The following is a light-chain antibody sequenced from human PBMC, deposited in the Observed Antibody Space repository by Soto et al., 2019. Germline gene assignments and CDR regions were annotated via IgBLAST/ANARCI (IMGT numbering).Light chain of an antibody. J-gene: IGKJ1*01. CDR3: QQYNNRPPWT. CDR2: GAS. V-gene: IGKV3-15*01. CDR1: QSVSGN. Sequence: EIVMTQSPATLSVSPGERATLSCRASQSVSGNLAWYQQKPGQAPRLLIYGASTRATGIPARFSGSGSGTEFTLTISSLQSEDFAFYYCQQYNNRPPWTFGQGTKVEIK.